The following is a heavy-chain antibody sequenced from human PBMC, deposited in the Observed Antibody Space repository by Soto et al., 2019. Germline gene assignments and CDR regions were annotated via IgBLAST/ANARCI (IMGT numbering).Heavy chain of an antibody. CDR1: GASIGSYY. Sequence: SETLSLTCSVSGASIGSYYWSWIRQPPGKGLEWIAYIYDSANTKYNPSLKSRVTVTGDTSKKQLSLSLSSVTAADTAVYYCVRGGRLMVHASMAPGYYLDVWGKGTTVTVSS. J-gene: IGHJ6*03. D-gene: IGHD2-8*01. V-gene: IGHV4-59*01. CDR2: IYDSANT. CDR3: VRGGRLMVHASMAPGYYLDV.